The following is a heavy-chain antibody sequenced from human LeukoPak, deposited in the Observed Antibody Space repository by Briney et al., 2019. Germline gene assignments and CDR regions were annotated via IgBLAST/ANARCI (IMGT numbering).Heavy chain of an antibody. CDR3: ATWNY. J-gene: IGHJ4*02. CDR2: IKSKNDKRTI. V-gene: IGHV3-15*01. Sequence: GGSLRLSCGACGLTLSNAWMSWARQAPGKGLDWVGCIKSKNDKRTIDSAAHVKGILTISRDDSKNSQYLQMNSLKTEDSPGDYCATWNYWGQGTLVTVSS. CDR1: GLTLSNAW.